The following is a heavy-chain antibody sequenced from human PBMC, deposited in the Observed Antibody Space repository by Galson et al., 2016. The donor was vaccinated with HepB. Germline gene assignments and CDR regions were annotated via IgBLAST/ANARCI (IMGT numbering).Heavy chain of an antibody. CDR3: ARERMVVTTIHGGGFGY. Sequence: SVKLSCKASGGTFSTYAINWVRQAPGQGLGWMGGIFPLFGTAPYAQKFQGRVIITRDTSESTAYMELRSLRSEDTAVYYCARERMVVTTIHGGGFGYWGQGTLVTVSS. CDR2: IFPLFGTA. D-gene: IGHD2-21*02. V-gene: IGHV1-69*05. CDR1: GGTFSTYA. J-gene: IGHJ4*02.